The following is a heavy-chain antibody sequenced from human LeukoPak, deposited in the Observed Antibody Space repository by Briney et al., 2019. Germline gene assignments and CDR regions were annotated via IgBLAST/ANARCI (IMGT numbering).Heavy chain of an antibody. CDR1: GFTVSSYE. CDR3: ARDQFHYYGMDV. Sequence: GGSLRLSCAVSGFTVSSYEMDWVRKAPGKGLEWVSYISTGGGDKRYADSVKGRFTISRDTAKNSLYLQMDSLRVEDTAVYYCARDQFHYYGMDVWGQGTTVTVS. V-gene: IGHV3-48*03. CDR2: ISTGGGDK. J-gene: IGHJ6*02.